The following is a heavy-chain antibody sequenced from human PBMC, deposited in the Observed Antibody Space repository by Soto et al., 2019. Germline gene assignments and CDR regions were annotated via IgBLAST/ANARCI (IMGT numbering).Heavy chain of an antibody. V-gene: IGHV1-18*01. CDR1: GYTFTSYG. J-gene: IGHJ6*02. D-gene: IGHD6-19*01. CDR2: ISAYNGNT. CDR3: ARDFAVGYSSGWYALYYHYCMDV. Sequence: ASVKVSCKASGYTFTSYGISWVRQAPGQGLEGMGWISAYNGNTNYAQKLQARVTMTTDTSTSTAYMELKSLRSDDTAVYYCARDFAVGYSSGWYALYYHYCMDVWGQGTTVTVSS.